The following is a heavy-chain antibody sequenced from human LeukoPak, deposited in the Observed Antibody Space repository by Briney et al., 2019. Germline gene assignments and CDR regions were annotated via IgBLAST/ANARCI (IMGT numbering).Heavy chain of an antibody. V-gene: IGHV3-23*01. J-gene: IGHJ4*02. CDR2: ISGSGDRT. CDR1: GFTFSTYA. CDR3: AKDGDGSGWFFDY. Sequence: GGSLRLSCTASGFTFSTYAMTWVRQSPGKGLEWVSAISGSGDRTHYADSVKGRFTISRDNSKNTLYMQMNSLRAEDTAVYYCAKDGDGSGWFFDYWGQGTLVTVSS. D-gene: IGHD6-19*01.